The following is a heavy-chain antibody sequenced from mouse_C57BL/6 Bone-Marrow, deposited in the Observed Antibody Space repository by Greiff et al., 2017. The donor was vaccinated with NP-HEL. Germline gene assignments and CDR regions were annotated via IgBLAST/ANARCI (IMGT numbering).Heavy chain of an antibody. CDR3: TRGGDTTVVATKGFAY. V-gene: IGHV1-15*01. CDR2: IDPETGGT. CDR1: GYTFTDYE. J-gene: IGHJ3*01. D-gene: IGHD1-1*01. Sequence: VPVVESGAELVRPGASVTLSCKASGYTFTDYEMHWVKQTPVHGLEWIGAIDPETGGTAYNQKLKGKAILTADKSSSTAYMELRSLTSEDSAVYYCTRGGDTTVVATKGFAYWGQGTLVTVSA.